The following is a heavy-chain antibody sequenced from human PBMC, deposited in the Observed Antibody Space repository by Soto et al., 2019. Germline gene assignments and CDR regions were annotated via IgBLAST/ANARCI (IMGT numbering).Heavy chain of an antibody. J-gene: IGHJ4*02. CDR2: VSPYNGNR. V-gene: IGHV1-18*01. CDR1: GYIFTNYG. Sequence: QVQLVQSGAEVKKSGASVKASCKASGYIFTNYGISWVRQAPGQGLEWMGWVSPYNGNRYYAQKFHGRLTLTTDTSTNTAFMELRSLSPGDTAIYYCARRYGDPSSAAGFDYWGQGTLVTVSS. D-gene: IGHD2-21*02. CDR3: ARRYGDPSSAAGFDY.